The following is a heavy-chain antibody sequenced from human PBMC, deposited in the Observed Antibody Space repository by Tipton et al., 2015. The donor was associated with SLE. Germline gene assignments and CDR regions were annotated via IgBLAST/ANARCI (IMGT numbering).Heavy chain of an antibody. V-gene: IGHV4-34*09. CDR2: INHSGGT. CDR3: AREYSYYYDSSGYHYYFDY. Sequence: TLSLTCAVYGGSFSGYHWSWIRQPPGKGLEWIGEINHSGGTNYNPSLKSRVTISVDTSKNQFSLKLSSVTAADTAVYYCAREYSYYYDSSGYHYYFDYWGQGTLVTVSS. CDR1: GGSFSGYH. J-gene: IGHJ4*02. D-gene: IGHD3-22*01.